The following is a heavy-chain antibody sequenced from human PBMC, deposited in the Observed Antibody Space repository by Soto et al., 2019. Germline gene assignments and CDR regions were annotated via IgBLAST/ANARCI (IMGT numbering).Heavy chain of an antibody. CDR2: IYSGNT. CDR1: GGSISGYY. V-gene: IGHV4-59*08. D-gene: IGHD2-2*01. Sequence: PSETLSLTCTISGGSISGYYWTWIRQSPGKGLEYIGYIYSGNTNYNPSLNSRVTISVDTSKNHFSLKLSSVTAADTAGYYCGRLGYCISTICYDHYYYYGMDVWGKGTTVPVPS. J-gene: IGHJ6*04. CDR3: GRLGYCISTICYDHYYYYGMDV.